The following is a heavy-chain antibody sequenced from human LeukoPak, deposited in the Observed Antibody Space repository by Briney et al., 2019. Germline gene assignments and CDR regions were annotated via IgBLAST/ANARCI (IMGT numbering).Heavy chain of an antibody. CDR3: ARSIAVAEGWFDP. CDR2: ISYDGSNK. D-gene: IGHD6-19*01. Sequence: GRSLRLSCAASGFTFSSYAMHWVRQAPGKGLEWVAVISYDGSNKYYADSVKGRFTISRGNSKNTLYLQMNSLRAEDTAVYYCARSIAVAEGWFDPWGQGTLVTVSS. V-gene: IGHV3-30-3*01. CDR1: GFTFSSYA. J-gene: IGHJ5*02.